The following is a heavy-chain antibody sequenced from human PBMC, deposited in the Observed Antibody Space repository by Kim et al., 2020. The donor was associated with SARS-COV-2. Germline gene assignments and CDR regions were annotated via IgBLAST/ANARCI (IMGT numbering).Heavy chain of an antibody. CDR2: ISATGST. D-gene: IGHD1-1*01. V-gene: IGHV4-61*02. CDR1: GDSISSKTYY. Sequence: SETLSLTCTVSGDSISSKTYYWNWIRQPAGKGLEWIGRISATGSTNCNPSLKSRVTISVDTSKNQFSLKLSSVTAADTAVYYCAREGRWSTSLDYWGQGTLVTVSS. J-gene: IGHJ4*02. CDR3: AREGRWSTSLDY.